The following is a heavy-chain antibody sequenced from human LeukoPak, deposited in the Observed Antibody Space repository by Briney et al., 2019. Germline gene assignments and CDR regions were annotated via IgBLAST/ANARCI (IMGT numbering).Heavy chain of an antibody. Sequence: GGSLRLSCAASGFTFSSYSMSWVRQAPGKGLEWVSSISSSSSHTYHADSVKGRFTISRDNAKNSLYLQMNSLRAEDTAVYYCATTGSLRYFDYWGQGTLVTVSS. CDR2: ISSSSSHT. J-gene: IGHJ4*02. V-gene: IGHV3-21*01. CDR3: ATTGSLRYFDY. CDR1: GFTFSSYS. D-gene: IGHD1-1*01.